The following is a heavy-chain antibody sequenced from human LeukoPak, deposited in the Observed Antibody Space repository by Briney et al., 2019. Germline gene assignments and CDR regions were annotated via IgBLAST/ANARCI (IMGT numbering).Heavy chain of an antibody. J-gene: IGHJ4*02. CDR3: AKREKGTTGRFFDY. D-gene: IGHD4-17*01. V-gene: IGHV3-23*01. CDR1: GFTFTNYA. CDR2: ISEGVGNT. Sequence: GGSLRLSCAASGFTFTNYAMTWVRQAPGKGLEWVSGISEGVGNTYYADSVKGRFTISRDHSKNTLYLQMNSLGAEDTALYYCAKREKGTTGRFFDYWGQGILVTVSS.